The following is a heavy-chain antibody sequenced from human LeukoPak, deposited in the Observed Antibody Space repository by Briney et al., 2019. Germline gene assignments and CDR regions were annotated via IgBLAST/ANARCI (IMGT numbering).Heavy chain of an antibody. CDR1: GYTFTSYG. J-gene: IGHJ4*02. CDR3: AAYDYVWGSYRPGDY. Sequence: ASVKVSCKASGYTFTSYGISWVRQAPGQGLEWMGWISAYNGNTNYAQKLQGRVTMTTDTSTSTAYMELRSLRSDDTAVYYCAAYDYVWGSYRPGDYWGQGTLVTVSS. V-gene: IGHV1-18*01. CDR2: ISAYNGNT. D-gene: IGHD3-16*02.